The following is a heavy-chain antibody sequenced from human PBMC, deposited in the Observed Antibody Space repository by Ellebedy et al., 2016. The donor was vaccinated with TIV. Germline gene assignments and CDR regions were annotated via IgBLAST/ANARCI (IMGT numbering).Heavy chain of an antibody. CDR3: ARDQAEGRSSDY. CDR2: INPSDGST. Sequence: AASVKVSCKASGYTFSSYYIHWVRQAPGQGLEWVGLINPSDGSTTYAQKFQGRVTMTRDTSTSTVYMELSSLRSEDTAVYYCARDQAEGRSSDYWGQGTLVTVSS. CDR1: GYTFSSYY. V-gene: IGHV1-46*01. J-gene: IGHJ4*02. D-gene: IGHD6-13*01.